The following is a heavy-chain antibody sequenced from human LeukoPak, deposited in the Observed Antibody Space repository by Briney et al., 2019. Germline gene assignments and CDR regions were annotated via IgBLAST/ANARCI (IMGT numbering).Heavy chain of an antibody. CDR2: ISAYNGNT. Sequence: GASVKVSCKASGHTFTNYGITWVRQAPGQGLEWMGWISAYNGNTNYAQKLQGRVTMTTDTSTSTAYMELRSLRSDDTAVYYCARKPTSAEYFQHWGQGTLVTVSS. D-gene: IGHD6-6*01. V-gene: IGHV1-18*01. CDR1: GHTFTNYG. CDR3: ARKPTSAEYFQH. J-gene: IGHJ1*01.